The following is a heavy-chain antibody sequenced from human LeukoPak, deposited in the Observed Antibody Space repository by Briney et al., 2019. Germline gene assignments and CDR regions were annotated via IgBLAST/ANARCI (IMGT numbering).Heavy chain of an antibody. V-gene: IGHV1-2*06. CDR1: GYTFTGYY. D-gene: IGHD1-26*01. J-gene: IGHJ4*02. CDR3: ARGRKVGATWLFDY. CDR2: INPNSGGT. Sequence: ASVKVSCKASGYTFTGYYMHWVRQAPGQGLEWMGRINPNSGGTNYAQKFQGRVTMTRNTSISTAYMELSSLRSEDTAVYYCARGRKVGATWLFDYWGQGTLVTVSS.